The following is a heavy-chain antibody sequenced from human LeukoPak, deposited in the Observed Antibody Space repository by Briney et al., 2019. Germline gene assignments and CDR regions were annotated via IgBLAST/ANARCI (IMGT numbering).Heavy chain of an antibody. CDR3: ARAPLSGLYFDY. J-gene: IGHJ4*02. D-gene: IGHD1-26*01. CDR2: IYPRDGST. V-gene: IGHV1-46*01. Sequence: ASVKVSCKASGYTFTSNYIHWVRQAPGQGLEWMGMIYPRDGSTSYAQKFQGRVTVTRDTSTSTVHMELSGLRSEDTAVYYCARAPLSGLYFDYWGQGTLVTVSS. CDR1: GYTFTSNY.